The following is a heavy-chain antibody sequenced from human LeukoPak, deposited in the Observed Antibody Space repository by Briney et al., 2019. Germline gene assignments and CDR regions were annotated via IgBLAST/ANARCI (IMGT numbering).Heavy chain of an antibody. Sequence: GGSLRLSCAASGFTFSSYSMNWVRQAPGKGLEWVSSISSSSSYIYYVDSVKGRFTISRDNAKNSLYLQMNSLRAEDTAVYYCARDQVKDEGYYYYYMDVWGKGTTVTVSS. CDR3: ARDQVKDEGYYYYYMDV. CDR1: GFTFSSYS. J-gene: IGHJ6*03. CDR2: ISSSSSYI. V-gene: IGHV3-21*01. D-gene: IGHD2-21*01.